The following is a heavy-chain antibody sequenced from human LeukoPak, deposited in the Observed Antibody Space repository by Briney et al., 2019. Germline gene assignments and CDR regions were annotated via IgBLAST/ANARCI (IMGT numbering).Heavy chain of an antibody. CDR1: GFKFSAFW. V-gene: IGHV3-7*04. Sequence: PGGSLRLSCGASGFKFSAFWMGWVRQAPGKGLEWVADIKQDGSKKYYVDSLKGRVTISRDNAKNSLYLQMNNVGVDDTAEYYCVRDDDYGFDYWGQGTLLTVSS. D-gene: IGHD3-16*01. CDR2: IKQDGSKK. J-gene: IGHJ4*02. CDR3: VRDDDYGFDY.